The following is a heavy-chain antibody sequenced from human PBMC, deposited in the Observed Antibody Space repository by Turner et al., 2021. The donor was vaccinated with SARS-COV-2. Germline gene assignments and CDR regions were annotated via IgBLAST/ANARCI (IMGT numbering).Heavy chain of an antibody. CDR3: ARDHRPVVVPAAKRAGSYYYGMDV. CDR1: GFTFSSYS. CDR2: ISYSSTYI. J-gene: IGHJ6*02. D-gene: IGHD2-2*01. V-gene: IGHV3-21*01. Sequence: VQLVESGGGVVQPGRSLRLSCAASGFTFSSYSMNWVRQAPGKGLEWVSSISYSSTYIYYADSVKGRFTISRDNAKNSLYLQMNSLRAEDTAVYYCARDHRPVVVPAAKRAGSYYYGMDVWGQGTTVTVSS.